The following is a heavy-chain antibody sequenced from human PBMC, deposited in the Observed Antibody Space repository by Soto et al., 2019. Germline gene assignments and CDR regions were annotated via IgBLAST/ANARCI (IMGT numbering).Heavy chain of an antibody. V-gene: IGHV5-51*01. CDR2: IYPGDSDT. CDR1: GYSFTSYW. Sequence: PGESLNSSCKGSGYSFTSYWIGWVRQMPGKGLEWMENIYPGDSDTRCSPSFQGQVTISADKSISTAYLQWSSLKASDTAMYYCARAVGGYCGGDCYSGDAFDVWGQGTMVTVSS. CDR3: ARAVGGYCGGDCYSGDAFDV. J-gene: IGHJ3*01. D-gene: IGHD2-21*02.